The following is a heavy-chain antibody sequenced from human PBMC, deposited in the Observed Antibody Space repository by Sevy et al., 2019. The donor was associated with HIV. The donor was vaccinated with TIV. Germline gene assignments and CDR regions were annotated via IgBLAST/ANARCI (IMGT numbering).Heavy chain of an antibody. Sequence: ASVKVSCKASGYTFTSYDINWVRQATGQGLEWMGWMNPNSGNTGYAQKFQGRVTMTRNTSISTAYMELSSLRSEDTALYYCARGGFGFGDLLYPLGVWGQGTTVTVSS. CDR1: GYTFTSYD. CDR3: ARGGFGFGDLLYPLGV. J-gene: IGHJ6*02. CDR2: MNPNSGNT. V-gene: IGHV1-8*01. D-gene: IGHD3-10*01.